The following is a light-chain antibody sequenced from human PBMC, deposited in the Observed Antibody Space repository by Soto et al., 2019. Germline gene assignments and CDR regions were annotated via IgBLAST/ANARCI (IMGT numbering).Light chain of an antibody. Sequence: DIQMTQSPSSVSASVGDRVTITCRASQGISSWLAWYQQNPGKAPKLLIYAASSLQSGVTSRFGVSGSCTDFTLTISSLQPDDFATDYCQHANSFPHSVGKGTKLEIK. CDR2: AAS. J-gene: IGKJ2*01. CDR1: QGISSW. V-gene: IGKV1-12*01. CDR3: QHANSFPHS.